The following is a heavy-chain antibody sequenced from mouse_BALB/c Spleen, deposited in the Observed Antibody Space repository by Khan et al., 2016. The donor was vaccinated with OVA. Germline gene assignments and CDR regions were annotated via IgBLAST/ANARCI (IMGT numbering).Heavy chain of an antibody. CDR2: INTYTGEP. CDR3: AGSASYWFFDV. CDR1: GYTFTNYG. V-gene: IGHV9-3-1*01. J-gene: IGHJ1*01. Sequence: QIQLVQSGPELKKPGETVKISCKASGYTFTNYGMNWVKQAPGKGLKWMGWINTYTGEPTSADDFKGRFAFSLETSAKTAYLQINNLKNEDTATYFCAGSASYWFFDVWGAGTTVTISS. D-gene: IGHD6-1*01.